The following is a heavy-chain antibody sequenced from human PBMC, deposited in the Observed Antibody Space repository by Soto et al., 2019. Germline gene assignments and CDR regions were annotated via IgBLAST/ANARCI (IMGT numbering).Heavy chain of an antibody. CDR2: ISYSGTT. Sequence: QVQLQESGPGLVKPSETLSLTCTFSGGSINSGGYYWTWIRQLPGKGLEWIGYISYSGTTSYNPSLTSRLTISIDTQNQFSLKLRSVTAADTATYYCARQFGGAGCLPPLNLGQGTLVTVSS. J-gene: IGHJ4*02. D-gene: IGHD2-15*01. CDR1: GGSINSGGYY. V-gene: IGHV4-31*03. CDR3: ARQFGGAGCLPPLN.